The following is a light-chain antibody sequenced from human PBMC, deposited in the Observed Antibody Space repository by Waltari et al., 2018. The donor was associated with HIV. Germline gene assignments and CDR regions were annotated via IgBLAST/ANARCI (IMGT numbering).Light chain of an antibody. Sequence: QSVLTQPPSASGTPGQRVTISCSGSSSNIGSNYVYWYQQLPGTAPKLLVYRNDQRPSGVPDRFSGSKSGTSASLSISVLRSEDEADYYCAAWDYSLCGAVFGGGTQLTVL. CDR1: SSNIGSNY. CDR2: RND. J-gene: IGLJ7*01. CDR3: AAWDYSLCGAV. V-gene: IGLV1-47*01.